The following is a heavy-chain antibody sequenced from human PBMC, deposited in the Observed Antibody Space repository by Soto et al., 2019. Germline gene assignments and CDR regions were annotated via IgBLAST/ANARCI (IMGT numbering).Heavy chain of an antibody. J-gene: IGHJ4*02. Sequence: PGGSLRLSCAASGFTFSSYAMSWVRQAPGKGLEWVSAISGSGGSTYYADSVKGRFTISRDNSKNTLYLQMNSLRAEDTAVYYCAKCADYYDSSGYCQTFDYWGQGTLVTVSS. D-gene: IGHD3-22*01. CDR2: ISGSGGST. CDR3: AKCADYYDSSGYCQTFDY. V-gene: IGHV3-23*01. CDR1: GFTFSSYA.